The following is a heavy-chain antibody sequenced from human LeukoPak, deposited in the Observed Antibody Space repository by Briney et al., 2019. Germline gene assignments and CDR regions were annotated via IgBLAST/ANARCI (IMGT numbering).Heavy chain of an antibody. V-gene: IGHV1-69*05. CDR3: ARTYYYDSSALGGLDY. Sequence: HWASVKVSCKASGGTFSSYAISWVRQAPGQGLEWMGRIIPIFGTANYAQKFQGRVTITTDESTSTAYMELSSLRSEDTAVYYCARTYYYDSSALGGLDYWGQGTLVTVSS. CDR1: GGTFSSYA. J-gene: IGHJ4*02. CDR2: IIPIFGTA. D-gene: IGHD3-22*01.